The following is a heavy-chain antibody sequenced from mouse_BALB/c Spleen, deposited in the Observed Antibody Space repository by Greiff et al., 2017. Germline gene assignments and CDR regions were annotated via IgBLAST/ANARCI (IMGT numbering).Heavy chain of an antibody. D-gene: IGHD2-4*01. CDR1: GFTFTDYY. CDR2: IRNKANGYTT. J-gene: IGHJ3*01. V-gene: IGHV7-3*02. CDR3: ARSTMITRFAY. Sequence: DVMLVESGGGLVQPGGSLRLSCATSGFTFTDYYMSWVRQPPGKTLEWLGFIRNKANGYTTEYSASVKGRFTISRDNSQSILYLQMNTLRAEDSATYYCARSTMITRFAYWGQGTLVTVSA.